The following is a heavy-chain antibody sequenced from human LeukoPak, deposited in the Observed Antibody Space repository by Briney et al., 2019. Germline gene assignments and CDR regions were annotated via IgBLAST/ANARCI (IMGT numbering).Heavy chain of an antibody. CDR3: ARDRGFGQADV. V-gene: IGHV3-7*01. D-gene: IGHD3-10*01. CDR1: GFTFSGYW. J-gene: IGHJ6*04. Sequence: PGGSLRLSCAASGFTFSGYWMNWLRQAPGKGLEWVANIKQDGGEKYYVDSVKGRFTISRDNAKNSLYLQMNSLRAEDTAVYYCARDRGFGQADVWGKGTTVTVSS. CDR2: IKQDGGEK.